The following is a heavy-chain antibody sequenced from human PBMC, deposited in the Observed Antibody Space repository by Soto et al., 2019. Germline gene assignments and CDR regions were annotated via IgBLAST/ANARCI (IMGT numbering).Heavy chain of an antibody. CDR3: ASFPPGAYNYYANSPWSAY. D-gene: IGHD3-22*01. Sequence: QVQLQESGPGLVKPSETLSLTCTVSGGSISSDNDYWGWIRQPPGQGLEWIATIYSGGYTYYNPSLKRRVTISLDMSKNQFSLRLRSVTAADTAVYYCASFPPGAYNYYANSPWSAYGGQGSLVTVSS. J-gene: IGHJ4*02. CDR2: IYSGGYT. CDR1: GGSISSDNDY. V-gene: IGHV4-39*01.